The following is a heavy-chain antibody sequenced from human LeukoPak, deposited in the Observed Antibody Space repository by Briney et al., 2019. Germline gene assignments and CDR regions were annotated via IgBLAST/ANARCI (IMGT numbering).Heavy chain of an antibody. J-gene: IGHJ4*02. CDR3: ATIRDSSFDY. Sequence: AETLCLTCAVSGWSFSGYYLSWIRQPPGKGLEWIAEINHSGSTNYNPYSKSRVTILVDTTTNKFSLMLSTMIAADTAVYYCATIRDSSFDYWGQGTLVTVSS. CDR2: INHSGST. V-gene: IGHV4-34*01. D-gene: IGHD3-22*01. CDR1: GWSFSGYY.